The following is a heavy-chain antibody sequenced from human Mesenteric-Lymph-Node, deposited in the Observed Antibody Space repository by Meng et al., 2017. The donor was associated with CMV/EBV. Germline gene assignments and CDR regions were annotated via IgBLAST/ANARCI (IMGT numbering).Heavy chain of an antibody. Sequence: GGSLRLSCAASGFTFSSYAMHWVRQAPGKGLEWVAVISYDGSNKYYADFVKGRFTVSRDRSKNTLYLQMNSLRVEDTAVYYCARERYGTVGATTLDYWGQGTLVTVSS. V-gene: IGHV3-30-3*01. D-gene: IGHD1-26*01. CDR2: ISYDGSNK. CDR3: ARERYGTVGATTLDY. CDR1: GFTFSSYA. J-gene: IGHJ4*02.